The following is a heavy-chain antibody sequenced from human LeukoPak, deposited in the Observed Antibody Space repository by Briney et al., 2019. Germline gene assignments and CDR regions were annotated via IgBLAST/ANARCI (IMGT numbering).Heavy chain of an antibody. Sequence: ETLSLTCTVSGASVSSSTSYWSWVRQAPGKGLEWVSVIYSGGSTYYADSVKGRFTISRDNSKNTLYLQMNSLRAEDTAVYYCARDDREYSYGSYAFDVWGQGTMVTASS. V-gene: IGHV3-66*01. D-gene: IGHD5-18*01. CDR3: ARDDREYSYGSYAFDV. J-gene: IGHJ3*01. CDR2: IYSGGST. CDR1: GASVSSSTSY.